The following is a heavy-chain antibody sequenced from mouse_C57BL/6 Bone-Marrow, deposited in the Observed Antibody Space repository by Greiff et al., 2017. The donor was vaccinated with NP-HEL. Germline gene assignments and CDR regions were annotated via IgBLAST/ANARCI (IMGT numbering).Heavy chain of an antibody. CDR1: GFTFSSYA. D-gene: IGHD2-5*01. CDR3: ARDYSNPFAY. J-gene: IGHJ3*01. Sequence: EVKVVESGGGLVKPGGSLKLSCAASGFTFSSYAMSWVRQTPEKRLEWVATISDGGSYTYYPDNVKGLFTISRDNAKNNLYLQMSHLKSEDTAMYYCARDYSNPFAYWGQGTLVTVSA. V-gene: IGHV5-4*01. CDR2: ISDGGSYT.